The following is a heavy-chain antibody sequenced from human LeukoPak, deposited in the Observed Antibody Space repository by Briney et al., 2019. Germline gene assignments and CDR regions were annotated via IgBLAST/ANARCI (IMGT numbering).Heavy chain of an antibody. Sequence: PGGSLRPSCAASGFTVSSNYMAWVRQAPGKGLEWVSVIYNGVNTNYADSVKGRFTISRDNSKNTLYLQMNSLRAEDTAVYYCAGGPRWLAFDYWGQGTLVTVSS. CDR2: IYNGVNT. D-gene: IGHD6-19*01. CDR3: AGGPRWLAFDY. V-gene: IGHV3-53*01. CDR1: GFTVSSNY. J-gene: IGHJ4*02.